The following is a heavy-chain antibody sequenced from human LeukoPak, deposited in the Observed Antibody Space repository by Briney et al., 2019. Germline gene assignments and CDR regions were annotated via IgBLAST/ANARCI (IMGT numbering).Heavy chain of an antibody. Sequence: AGGSLRLSCAASGFTFSSYAMSWVRQAPGKGLEWVSSISSSSSYIYYADSVKGRSTISRDNAKNSLYLQMNSLRAEDTAVYYCARDSLTTKYAWGQGTLVTVSS. J-gene: IGHJ5*02. V-gene: IGHV3-21*01. D-gene: IGHD1-1*01. CDR3: ARDSLTTKYA. CDR1: GFTFSSYA. CDR2: ISSSSSYI.